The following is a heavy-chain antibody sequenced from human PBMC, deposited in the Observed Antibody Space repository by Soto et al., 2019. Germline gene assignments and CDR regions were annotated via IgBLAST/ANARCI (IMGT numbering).Heavy chain of an antibody. CDR3: ARGIDYYDSSGYYYY. CDR1: GGSISSSSYY. V-gene: IGHV4-39*01. CDR2: IYYSGST. J-gene: IGHJ4*02. Sequence: SETLSLTCTVSGGSISSSSYYWGWIRQPPGKGLEWIGSIYYSGSTYYNPSLKSRVTISVDTSKNQFSLKLSSVTAADTAVYYCARGIDYYDSSGYYYYWGQGTLVTVSS. D-gene: IGHD3-22*01.